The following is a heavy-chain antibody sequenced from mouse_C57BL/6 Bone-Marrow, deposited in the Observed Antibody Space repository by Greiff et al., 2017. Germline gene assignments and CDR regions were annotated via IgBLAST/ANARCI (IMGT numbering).Heavy chain of an antibody. J-gene: IGHJ3*01. CDR1: GYTFTDYE. V-gene: IGHV1-15*01. CDR2: IDPETGGT. Sequence: QVQLQQPGAELVRPGASVTLSCKASGYTFTDYEMHWVKQTPVHGLEWIGAIDPETGGTAYNQKFKGKAILTADKSSSTAYMELRSLTSEDSAVYYCLLWPPVAYWGQGTLVTVSA. CDR3: LLWPPVAY. D-gene: IGHD2-1*01.